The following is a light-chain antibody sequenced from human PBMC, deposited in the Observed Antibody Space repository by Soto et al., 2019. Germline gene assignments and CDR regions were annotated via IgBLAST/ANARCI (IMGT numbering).Light chain of an antibody. CDR2: SHN. Sequence: QSVLPQTPSVSGTPGQTVTISCSGSSSNIGRNYVYWYQQLPGAAPKLLMYSHNIRPLGVPDRFSASTSGTSASLVISGLRSEEEADYHCATWDDDVSGVVFGGGTKLTVL. CDR3: ATWDDDVSGVV. V-gene: IGLV1-47*02. J-gene: IGLJ2*01. CDR1: SSNIGRNY.